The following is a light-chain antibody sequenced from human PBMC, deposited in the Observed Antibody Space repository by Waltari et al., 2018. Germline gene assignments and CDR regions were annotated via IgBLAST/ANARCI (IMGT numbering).Light chain of an antibody. V-gene: IGKV1D-12*01. Sequence: IQMTQSPSSVSASVGDRVTITCRASQGIRSWLAWYQQKPGKAPKLLIYGASSLQSGDPSRFSGSGSGTDFTRTISSLQPEEFATYFCQHANSFPFTFGPGTKVYIK. J-gene: IGKJ3*01. CDR1: QGIRSW. CDR3: QHANSFPFT. CDR2: GAS.